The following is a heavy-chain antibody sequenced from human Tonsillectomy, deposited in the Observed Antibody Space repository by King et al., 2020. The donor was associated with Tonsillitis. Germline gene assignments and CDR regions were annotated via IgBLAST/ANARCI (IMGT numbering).Heavy chain of an antibody. CDR2: MNPNRGNT. D-gene: IGHD2-2*01. CDR3: ARGYCSSTSCLYYYYYYYMDV. CDR1: GYTFTSYD. J-gene: IGHJ6*03. V-gene: IGHV1-8*01. Sequence: VQLVESGAEVKKPGASVKVSCKASGYTFTSYDINWVRQATGQGLEWMGWMNPNRGNTGYAQKFQGRVTMNRNTSISTAYMELSSLRSEDTAVYYCARGYCSSTSCLYYYYYYYMDVWGKGTTVTVSS.